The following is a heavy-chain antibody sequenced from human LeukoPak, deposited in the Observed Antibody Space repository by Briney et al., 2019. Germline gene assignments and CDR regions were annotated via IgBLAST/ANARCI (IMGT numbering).Heavy chain of an antibody. J-gene: IGHJ4*02. Sequence: SETLSLTCGVYGGSFSDYYWSWVRQPPGKGLEWIGEINHSGSNNYNPSLKSRVTISVDTSKNQFSLKLSSVTPADTAVYYCARPTGEVGYWGQGTLVTVSS. D-gene: IGHD3-10*01. V-gene: IGHV4-34*01. CDR1: GGSFSDYY. CDR2: INHSGSN. CDR3: ARPTGEVGY.